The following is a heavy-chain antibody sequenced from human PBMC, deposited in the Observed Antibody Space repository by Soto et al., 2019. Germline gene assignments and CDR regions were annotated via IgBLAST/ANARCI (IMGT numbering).Heavy chain of an antibody. CDR3: ARDPSYYGMDV. J-gene: IGHJ6*02. Sequence: ASVKVSCKASGYSFTSFGISWMRQAPGQGLEWVGWISAYNGNTNYAQKLQGRVTITRDTSASTAYMELSSLRSDDTAVYYCARDPSYYGMDVWGQGTTVTVSS. CDR1: GYSFTSFG. V-gene: IGHV1-18*01. CDR2: ISAYNGNT.